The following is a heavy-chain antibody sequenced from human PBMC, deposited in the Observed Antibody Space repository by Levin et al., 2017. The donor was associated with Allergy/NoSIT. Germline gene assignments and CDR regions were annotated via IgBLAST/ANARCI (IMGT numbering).Heavy chain of an antibody. Sequence: GGSLRLSCAASGFTFSSYSMNWVRQAPGKGLEWVSSISSSSSYIYYADSVKGRFTISRDNAKNSLYLQMNSLRAEDTAVYYCARLSDILTGYYRGYFYFDYWGQGTLVTVSS. CDR1: GFTFSSYS. D-gene: IGHD3-9*01. CDR3: ARLSDILTGYYRGYFYFDY. V-gene: IGHV3-21*01. J-gene: IGHJ4*02. CDR2: ISSSSSYI.